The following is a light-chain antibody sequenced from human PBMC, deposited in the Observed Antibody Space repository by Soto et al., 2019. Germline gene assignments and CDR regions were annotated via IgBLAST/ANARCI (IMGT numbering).Light chain of an antibody. Sequence: DIQMTQSPSSLSASVGDRVTITCQANQDIGNYLSWYQQKSGQAPKLLIYEASLLEPGVTSRFSGSGSGTDFTLTISRLQPEDFATYYCQQYETLLFTFGPGTKVDI. V-gene: IGKV1-33*01. CDR3: QQYETLLFT. J-gene: IGKJ3*01. CDR2: EAS. CDR1: QDIGNY.